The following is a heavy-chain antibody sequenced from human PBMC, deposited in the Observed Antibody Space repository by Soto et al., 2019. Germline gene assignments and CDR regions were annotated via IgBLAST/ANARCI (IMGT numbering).Heavy chain of an antibody. CDR1: GFTVSNNY. Sequence: EVQLVESGGGLIQPGGSLRLSCAVSGFTVSNNYMSWVRQAPGKGLEGVSVIYSGGYTAYGDSVKGRFTISRDNSKNTLFLQINTLRAAHPGGYYGAPRPGGGGYWGQGTLVTVSS. J-gene: IGHJ4*02. D-gene: IGHD3-10*01. CDR2: IYSGGYT. CDR3: APRPGGGGY. V-gene: IGHV3-53*01.